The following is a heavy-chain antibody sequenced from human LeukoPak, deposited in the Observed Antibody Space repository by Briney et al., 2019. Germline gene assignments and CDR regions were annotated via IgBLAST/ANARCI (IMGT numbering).Heavy chain of an antibody. V-gene: IGHV3-30-3*01. CDR1: GFTFSTYA. CDR2: ISYDGSNK. D-gene: IGHD3-3*01. CDR3: ARRLSLRFDAFAI. J-gene: IGHJ3*02. Sequence: GGSLRLSCAASGFTFSTYAMHWVRQAPGKGLEWVTIISYDGSNKYYADSVKGRFTISRDTSKNTVFLQMNSLRAEDTALYYCARRLSLRFDAFAIWGPGTMVTVSS.